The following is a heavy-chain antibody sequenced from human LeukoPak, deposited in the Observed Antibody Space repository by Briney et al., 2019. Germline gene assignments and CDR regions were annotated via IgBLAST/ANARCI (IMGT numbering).Heavy chain of an antibody. CDR3: AGDRNSDWYSPLDY. CDR1: GFTFTKCA. Sequence: GGSLRLSCVASGFTFTKCAMSWIRQAPGKGLEWVAIIAATGDTAYYADSVKGRFTISRDNSRNTVYMQMDSLRAEDTAIYYCAGDRNSDWYSPLDYWGQGSQVTVSP. CDR2: IAATGDTA. V-gene: IGHV3-23*01. J-gene: IGHJ4*02. D-gene: IGHD6-19*01.